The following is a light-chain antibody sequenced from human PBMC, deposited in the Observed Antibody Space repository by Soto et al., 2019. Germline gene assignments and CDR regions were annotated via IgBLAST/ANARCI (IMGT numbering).Light chain of an antibody. Sequence: EVVLTQSPGTLSLSPGEGATLSCRASQTVSSSNLVWYQQRPGQAPRLLIYGASIRATGIPDRFSGRGSETDFTLTISRLELEDFAVYYCQHTWAFGQGTKVEI. V-gene: IGKV3-20*01. CDR2: GAS. J-gene: IGKJ1*01. CDR1: QTVSSSN. CDR3: QHTWA.